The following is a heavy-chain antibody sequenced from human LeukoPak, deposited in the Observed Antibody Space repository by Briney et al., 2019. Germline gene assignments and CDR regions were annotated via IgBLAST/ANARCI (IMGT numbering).Heavy chain of an antibody. D-gene: IGHD3-16*01. V-gene: IGHV3-23*01. CDR3: ARLLDY. Sequence: PGGSLRLSCAASAFPFSSYAMSWVRQAPGKGLEWVSAISGSGGSPDYADSVKGRFTISRDNSKNTLFLQMNSLRAGDTAVYYCARLLDYWGQGTLVTVSS. CDR2: ISGSGGSP. CDR1: AFPFSSYA. J-gene: IGHJ4*02.